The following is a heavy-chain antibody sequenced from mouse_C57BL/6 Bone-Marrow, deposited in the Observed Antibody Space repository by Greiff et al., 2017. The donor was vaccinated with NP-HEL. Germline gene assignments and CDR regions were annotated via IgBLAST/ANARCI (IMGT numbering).Heavy chain of an antibody. Sequence: EGKVVESGGGLVKPGGALQLSCAASGFTFSSYTMSLGRQTPEKRLGWVATISGGGGYTYSPDSVKGRFTISRDNAKNTLYLQMSSLRSEDTALYYGARQAITTVNSYYFDYWGQGTTLTVSS. CDR1: GFTFSSYT. V-gene: IGHV5-9*01. CDR3: ARQAITTVNSYYFDY. CDR2: ISGGGGYT. D-gene: IGHD1-1*01. J-gene: IGHJ2*01.